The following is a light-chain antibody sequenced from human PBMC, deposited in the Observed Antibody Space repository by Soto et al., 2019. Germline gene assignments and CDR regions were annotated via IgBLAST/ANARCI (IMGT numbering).Light chain of an antibody. CDR3: QQSYSTPLT. Sequence: DLQMTQSPSSLSASVGDRVTITCRASQSISNYLNWYQQKPGKAPKLLIYAASSLQSGVPSRFRGSGSGTDFTLTISSLQPEDFATYYCQQSYSTPLTFGGGTKVESK. CDR2: AAS. V-gene: IGKV1-39*01. CDR1: QSISNY. J-gene: IGKJ4*01.